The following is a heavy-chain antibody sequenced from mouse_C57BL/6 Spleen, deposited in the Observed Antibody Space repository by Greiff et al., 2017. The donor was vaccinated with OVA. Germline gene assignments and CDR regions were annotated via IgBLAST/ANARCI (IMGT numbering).Heavy chain of an antibody. CDR3: ARHSDYDGRDYYAMDY. Sequence: EVQLQESGGDLVKPGGSLKLSCAASGFTFSSYGMSWVRQTPDKRLEWVATISSGGSYTYYPDSVKGRFTISRDNAKNTLYLQMSSLKSEDTAMYYCARHSDYDGRDYYAMDYWGQGTSVTVSS. V-gene: IGHV5-6*01. J-gene: IGHJ4*01. CDR1: GFTFSSYG. D-gene: IGHD2-4*01. CDR2: ISSGGSYT.